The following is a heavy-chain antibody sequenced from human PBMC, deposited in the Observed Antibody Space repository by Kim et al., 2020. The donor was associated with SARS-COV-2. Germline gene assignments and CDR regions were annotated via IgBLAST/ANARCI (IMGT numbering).Heavy chain of an antibody. V-gene: IGHV4-59*01. Sequence: SETLSLTCTVSNGSINTYYWNWIRQSPGKGLEWIGYISYTGNTKYNSPLQSRVTISVDTSKNQFSLKLNSVTAADTAVYYCARGKRNYYYHGMDVWGQGTTVTVSS. CDR2: ISYTGNT. CDR3: ARGKRNYYYHGMDV. CDR1: NGSINTYY. J-gene: IGHJ6*02.